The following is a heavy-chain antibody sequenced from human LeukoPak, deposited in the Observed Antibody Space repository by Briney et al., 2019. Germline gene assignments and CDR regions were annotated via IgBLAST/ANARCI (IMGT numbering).Heavy chain of an antibody. V-gene: IGHV3-48*03. CDR1: GFTFSSYE. D-gene: IGHD2-2*02. J-gene: IGHJ6*02. CDR3: ARDGGYCSSTSCYTEDYYYYGMDV. Sequence: GSLRLSCAASGFTFSSYEMNWVRQAPGKGLEWVSYISSSGSTIYYADSVKGRFTISRDNAKNSLYLQMNSLRAEDTAVYYCARDGGYCSSTSCYTEDYYYYGMDVWGQGTTVTVSS. CDR2: ISSSGSTI.